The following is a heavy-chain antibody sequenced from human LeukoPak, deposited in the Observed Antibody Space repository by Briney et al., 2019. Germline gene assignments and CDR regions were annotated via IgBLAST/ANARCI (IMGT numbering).Heavy chain of an antibody. D-gene: IGHD7-27*01. Sequence: GGSLRLSCAASGFTFSNYGMHWVRQAPGKGLEWVAFIRYDGNNKYYADSVKGRFTISRDNSKNTLYLQMNSLRGEDTAVYYCAKGSSDWGSNWGRGTLVTVSS. CDR2: IRYDGNNK. CDR3: AKGSSDWGSN. J-gene: IGHJ4*02. V-gene: IGHV3-30*02. CDR1: GFTFSNYG.